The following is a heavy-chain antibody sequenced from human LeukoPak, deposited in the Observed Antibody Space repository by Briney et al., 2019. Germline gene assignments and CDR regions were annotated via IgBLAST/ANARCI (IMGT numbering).Heavy chain of an antibody. D-gene: IGHD4-17*01. V-gene: IGHV4-34*01. J-gene: IGHJ4*02. CDR1: GGSFSGYY. Sequence: SETLSLTCAVYGGSFSGYYWSWIRQPPGRGLEWIGEVNHIGTTNYNPSLKSRVTISVDKSKIQFSLKLTSVTAADTAVYYCARAPQGYDYGDYAADYWGQGTQVTVSS. CDR3: ARAPQGYDYGDYAADY. CDR2: VNHIGTT.